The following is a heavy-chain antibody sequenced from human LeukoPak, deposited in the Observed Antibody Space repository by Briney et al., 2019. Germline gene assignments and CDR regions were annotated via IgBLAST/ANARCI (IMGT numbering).Heavy chain of an antibody. CDR3: ARLDDYGDYLTQH. CDR1: GGSISSGSYY. D-gene: IGHD4-17*01. V-gene: IGHV4-61*02. Sequence: SQTLSLTCTVSGGSISSGSYYWSWIRQPAGKGLEWIGRIYTSGSTNYNPSLKSRVTISVDTSKNQFSLKLSSVTAADTAVYYCARLDDYGDYLTQHWGQGTLVTVSS. J-gene: IGHJ1*01. CDR2: IYTSGST.